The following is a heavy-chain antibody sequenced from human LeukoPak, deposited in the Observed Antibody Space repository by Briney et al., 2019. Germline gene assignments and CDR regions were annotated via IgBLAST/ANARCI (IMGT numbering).Heavy chain of an antibody. J-gene: IGHJ3*02. CDR1: GCTFLKYL. CDR3: ARVHHIVATISPDAFDI. V-gene: IGHV1-18*01. CDR2: ISPYNGNT. Sequence: ASVTVSCMASGCTFLKYLLSWVGPAAGQGVAGMDWISPYNGNTNYAQKLQGRVTMTTDTSTSTCYMELRRLRSDDTAVYYWARVHHIVATISPDAFDIWGQGTIVTVSS. D-gene: IGHD5-12*01.